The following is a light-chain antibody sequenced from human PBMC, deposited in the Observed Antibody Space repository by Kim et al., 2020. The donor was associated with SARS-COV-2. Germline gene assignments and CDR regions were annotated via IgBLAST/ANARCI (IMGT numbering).Light chain of an antibody. CDR1: QGISNY. Sequence: ASVGDRDTITCRASQGISNYLAWYQQKPGKVPKLLIYAASALRSGVPSRFSGSGSGTDFTLTNTSLQPEDVAVYYCQQCKGAPWTFGHGTKVDIK. V-gene: IGKV1-27*01. CDR3: QQCKGAPWT. CDR2: AAS. J-gene: IGKJ1*01.